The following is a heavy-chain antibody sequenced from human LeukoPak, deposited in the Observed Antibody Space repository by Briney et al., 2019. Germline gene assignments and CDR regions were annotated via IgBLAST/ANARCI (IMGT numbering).Heavy chain of an antibody. CDR3: ARETAYCSSTSCYHSGAFDI. V-gene: IGHV3-66*02. CDR1: GFTVSSNY. Sequence: GGSLRLSCAASGFTVSSNYMSWVRQAPGKGLEWVSVIYSGGSTYYADSVKGRFTISRGNSKNTLYLQMNSLRAEDTAVYYCARETAYCSSTSCYHSGAFDIWGQGTMVTVSS. CDR2: IYSGGST. D-gene: IGHD2-2*01. J-gene: IGHJ3*02.